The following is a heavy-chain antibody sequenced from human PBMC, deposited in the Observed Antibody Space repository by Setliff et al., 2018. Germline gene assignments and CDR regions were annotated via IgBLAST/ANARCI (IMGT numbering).Heavy chain of an antibody. CDR3: ARGGDAYNQNAFDI. CDR1: GFTFSRYD. D-gene: IGHD1-1*01. CDR2: IGTVGHT. V-gene: IGHV3-13*01. J-gene: IGHJ3*02. Sequence: GGSLRLSCAASGFTFSRYDMHWFRQGTGKRLEWVSAIGTVGHTYYPDSVKGRFTISRENARNSLYLQMSSLRAGDTAVYYCARGGDAYNQNAFDIWGRGTMVTVSS.